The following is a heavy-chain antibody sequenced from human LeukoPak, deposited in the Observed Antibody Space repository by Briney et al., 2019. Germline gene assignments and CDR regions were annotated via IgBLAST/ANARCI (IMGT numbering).Heavy chain of an antibody. CDR1: GGSFSTYY. CDR3: ARLFYDSVWGSDRLHYPXXY. Sequence: PSETLSLTCAVYGGSFSTYYWSWIRQPPGKGLEWIGEINQSGSTIYNPSLKSRVTISVDTSKNEFSLNLSSVTAADTAVYYCARLFYDSVWGSDRLHYPXXYWGXXNLXTVSS. J-gene: IGHJ4*01. D-gene: IGHD3-16*02. CDR2: INQSGST. V-gene: IGHV4-34*01.